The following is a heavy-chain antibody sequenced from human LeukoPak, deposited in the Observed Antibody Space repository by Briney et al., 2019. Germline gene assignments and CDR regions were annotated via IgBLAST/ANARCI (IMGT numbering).Heavy chain of an antibody. D-gene: IGHD6-13*01. CDR2: IWYDGSNK. J-gene: IGHJ6*04. Sequence: HPGGSLRLSCAASGFTYSSYGMLWVRQAPAKGPEWVAVIWYDGSNKYYADSVKGRFTISRDNSKNTLYLQMNSLRGEDTAVYYCARDRDYSRYYYYYDMDVWGKGTTVTVSS. V-gene: IGHV3-33*01. CDR3: ARDRDYSRYYYYYDMDV. CDR1: GFTYSSYG.